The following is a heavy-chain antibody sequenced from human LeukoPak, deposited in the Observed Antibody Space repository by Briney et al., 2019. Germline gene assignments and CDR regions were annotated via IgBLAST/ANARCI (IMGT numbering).Heavy chain of an antibody. CDR1: GGTFSSYA. J-gene: IGHJ4*02. D-gene: IGHD5-12*01. V-gene: IGHV1-69*04. CDR2: IIPILGIA. CDR3: ARGSVVATIWDY. Sequence: GSSVKVSCKASGGTFSSYAISWVRQAPGQGLEWMGRIIPILGIANYAQKFQGRVTITAGKSTSTAYMELSSLRSEDTAVYYCARGSVVATIWDYWGQGTLVTVSS.